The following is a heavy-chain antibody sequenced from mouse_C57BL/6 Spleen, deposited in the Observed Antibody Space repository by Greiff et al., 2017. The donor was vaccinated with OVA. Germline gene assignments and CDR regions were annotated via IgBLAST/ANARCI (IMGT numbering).Heavy chain of an antibody. CDR1: GYTFTEYT. CDR2: FYPGSGSI. D-gene: IGHD1-1*01. V-gene: IGHV1-62-2*01. CDR3: ARHEEDGSSHWYFDV. Sequence: QVQLQQSGAELVKPGASVKLSCKASGYTFTEYTIHWVKQRSGQGLEWIGWFYPGSGSIKYNEKFKDKATLTAYKSSRTVYMELSSVTSEDSAVYFCARHEEDGSSHWYFDVWGTGTTVTVSS. J-gene: IGHJ1*03.